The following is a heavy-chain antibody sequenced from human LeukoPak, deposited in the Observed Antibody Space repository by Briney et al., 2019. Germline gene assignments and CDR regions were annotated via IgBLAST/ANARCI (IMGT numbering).Heavy chain of an antibody. Sequence: GASVKVSCKASGYTFTGYYMHWVRQAPGQGLEWMGWINPNSGGTNYAQKFQGSVTMTRDMSTSTVYMELSSLRSEDTAVYYCARSGEWLLEQYFDYWGQGTLVTVSS. CDR2: INPNSGGT. CDR1: GYTFTGYY. J-gene: IGHJ4*02. V-gene: IGHV1-2*02. D-gene: IGHD3-3*01. CDR3: ARSGEWLLEQYFDY.